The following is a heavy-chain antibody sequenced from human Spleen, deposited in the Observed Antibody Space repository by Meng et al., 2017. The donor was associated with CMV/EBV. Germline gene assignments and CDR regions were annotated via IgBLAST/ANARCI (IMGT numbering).Heavy chain of an antibody. CDR2: ISYGGHT. CDR1: GGSITPNHYY. J-gene: IGHJ5*02. CDR3: ARVPFGGDNNWFDP. D-gene: IGHD2-21*02. Sequence: SGGSITPNHYYWSWVRQPPGKGLEWIGYISYGGHTYYSPSLQSRVTISGDTSENQFSLRLSSVTAADTAVYFCARVPFGGDNNWFDPWGQGTLVTVSS. V-gene: IGHV4-30-4*01.